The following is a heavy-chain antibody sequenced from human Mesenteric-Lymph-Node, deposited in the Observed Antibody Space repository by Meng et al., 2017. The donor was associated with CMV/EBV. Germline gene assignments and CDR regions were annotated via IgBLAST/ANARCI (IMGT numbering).Heavy chain of an antibody. J-gene: IGHJ1*01. V-gene: IGHV3-33*06. CDR1: GFTFSSYG. Sequence: GGSLRLSCAASGFTFSSYGMHWVRQAPGKGLEWVAVIWYDGSNKYYADSVKGRFTISRDNSKNTLYLQMNSLRAEDTAVYYCAKGVTAMGPGYFQHWGQGTLVTVSS. CDR3: AKGVTAMGPGYFQH. D-gene: IGHD5-18*01. CDR2: IWYDGSNK.